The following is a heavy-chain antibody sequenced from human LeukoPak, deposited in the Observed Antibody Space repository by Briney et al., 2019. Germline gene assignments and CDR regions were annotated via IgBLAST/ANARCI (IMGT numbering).Heavy chain of an antibody. CDR2: IYYSGST. V-gene: IGHV4-59*01. J-gene: IGHJ6*03. CDR3: ARGIVGGSWYMDV. D-gene: IGHD1-26*01. CDR1: GGSISSYY. Sequence: SETLSLTCTVSGGSISSYYWSWIRQPPGKGLEWIGYIYYSGSTNYNPSLKSRVTISVDTSKNQFSLKLSSVTAADTAVYYCARGIVGGSWYMDVWGKGTTVTVSS.